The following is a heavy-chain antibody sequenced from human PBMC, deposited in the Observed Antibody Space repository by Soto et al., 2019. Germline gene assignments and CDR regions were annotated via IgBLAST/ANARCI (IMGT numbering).Heavy chain of an antibody. V-gene: IGHV3-23*01. CDR3: ANDRGNQNWYFDL. Sequence: EVQLLESGGGLVQPGGSLRLSCIASGFTFTNYALGWVRQAPGKGLEWVSTVSGSGGSTYYTDSVKGRFIVSRDNSKNTVYLQVNSLRAEDTAVYYCANDRGNQNWYFDLWGRGTLVTVSS. D-gene: IGHD2-2*01. CDR2: VSGSGGST. J-gene: IGHJ2*01. CDR1: GFTFTNYA.